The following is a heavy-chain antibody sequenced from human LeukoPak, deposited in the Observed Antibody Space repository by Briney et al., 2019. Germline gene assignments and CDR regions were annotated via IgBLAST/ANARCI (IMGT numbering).Heavy chain of an antibody. CDR2: TYYRSTWYN. CDR3: ARRLTQYDCFDP. V-gene: IGHV6-1*01. J-gene: IGHJ5*02. CDR1: GDSVSSNSVT. Sequence: SQTLSLTCAISGDSVSSNSVTWNWIRQSPSRGLEWLGRTYYRSTWYNDYAVSVRGRITVNPDTSKNQFSLHLNSVTPEDTAVYFCARRLTQYDCFDPWGQGILVTVSS. D-gene: IGHD2-2*01.